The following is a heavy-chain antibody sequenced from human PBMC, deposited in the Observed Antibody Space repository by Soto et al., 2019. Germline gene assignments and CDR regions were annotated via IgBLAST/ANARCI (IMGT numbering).Heavy chain of an antibody. CDR3: ARDVMSSSARRGYYYDGMDV. J-gene: IGHJ6*02. D-gene: IGHD6-6*01. V-gene: IGHV1-2*02. CDR1: GYTFTGYY. Sequence: ASVKVSCKASGYTFTGYYMHWVRQAPGQGLEWMGWINPNSGGTNYAQKFQGRVTMTRDTSISTAYMELSRLRSDDTAVYYCARDVMSSSARRGYYYDGMDVWGQGTTVTVSS. CDR2: INPNSGGT.